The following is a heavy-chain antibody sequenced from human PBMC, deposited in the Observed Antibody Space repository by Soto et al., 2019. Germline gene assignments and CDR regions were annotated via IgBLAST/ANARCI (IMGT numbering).Heavy chain of an antibody. D-gene: IGHD1-1*01. V-gene: IGHV3-15*07. CDR2: IKSKTDGGTT. J-gene: IGHJ4*02. CDR1: GFTFTNAW. Sequence: PGGSLRLSCAASGFTFTNAWMNWVRQAPGKGLEWVGRIKSKTDGGTTDYAAPVKGRFTISRDDSKNTLYLQMNSLKTEDTALYYCTTDGPWNDLPEDGGRNYWGQGTLVTVSS. CDR3: TTDGPWNDLPEDGGRNY.